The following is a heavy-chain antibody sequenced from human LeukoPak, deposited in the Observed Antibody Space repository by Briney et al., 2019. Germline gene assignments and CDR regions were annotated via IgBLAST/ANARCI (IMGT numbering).Heavy chain of an antibody. CDR3: ARQVASGNYLFDS. CDR2: IYPGDSDT. Sequence: GESLKISCKGSGYSFTSYWIGRVRQMPGKGLEWMGIIYPGDSDTTYSPSFQGQVTVSVDKSITTAYLQWSSLKASDTAMYYCARQVASGNYLFDSWGQGTLVTVSS. J-gene: IGHJ4*02. CDR1: GYSFTSYW. V-gene: IGHV5-51*01. D-gene: IGHD1-26*01.